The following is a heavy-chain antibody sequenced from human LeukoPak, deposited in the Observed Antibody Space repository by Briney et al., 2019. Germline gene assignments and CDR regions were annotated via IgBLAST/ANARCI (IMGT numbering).Heavy chain of an antibody. Sequence: GGSLRLSFAASGFTFSSYSMNWVRQAPGKGLEWVSSISSSSSYIYYADSVKGRFTISRDNAKNSLYLQMNSLRAEDTAVYYCARVVVIQYYFDYWGQGTLVTVSS. CDR2: ISSSSSYI. D-gene: IGHD3-22*01. CDR3: ARVVVIQYYFDY. J-gene: IGHJ4*02. V-gene: IGHV3-21*01. CDR1: GFTFSSYS.